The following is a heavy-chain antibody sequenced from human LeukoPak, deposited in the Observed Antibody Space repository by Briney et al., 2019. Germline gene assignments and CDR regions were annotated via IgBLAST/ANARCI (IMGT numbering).Heavy chain of an antibody. CDR1: GGTFSSYA. V-gene: IGHV1-69*06. Sequence: SVKVSCKASGGTFSSYAISWVRQAPGQGLEWMGGIIPIFGTANYAQKFQGRVTITADKSTSTAYMELSSLRSEDTAVYCCARTPSFQAAASPFDYWGQGTLVTVSS. D-gene: IGHD6-13*01. CDR3: ARTPSFQAAASPFDY. CDR2: IIPIFGTA. J-gene: IGHJ4*02.